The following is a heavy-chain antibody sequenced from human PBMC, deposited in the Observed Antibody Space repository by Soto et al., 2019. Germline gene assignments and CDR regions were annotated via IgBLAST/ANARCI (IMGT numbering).Heavy chain of an antibody. CDR3: TRVYSGSYFDY. CDR2: IHRSDMT. Sequence: QVQLQESGPGLVKPSGTLSLTCAVSGASISSTDWWSWVRQPPGKGLEWIGEIHRSDMTNYNPSLKSRVTISLDKTKKHFSLKLSSVTAADTAVYHSTRVYSGSYFDYWGQGTLVTVSS. CDR1: GASISSTDW. V-gene: IGHV4-4*02. D-gene: IGHD1-26*01. J-gene: IGHJ4*02.